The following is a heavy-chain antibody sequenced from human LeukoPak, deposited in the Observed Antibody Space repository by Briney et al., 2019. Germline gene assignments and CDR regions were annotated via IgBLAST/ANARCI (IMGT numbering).Heavy chain of an antibody. D-gene: IGHD6-13*01. J-gene: IGHJ4*02. V-gene: IGHV1-18*01. CDR2: ISAYNGNT. Sequence: ASVKVSCKASGYTFTSYGISWVRQAPGQGLEWMGWISAYNGNTNYAQKLQGRVTMTTDTSTSTASMELRSLRSDDTAVYYCARSGAAAVRTFCDYWGQGTLVTVSS. CDR1: GYTFTSYG. CDR3: ARSGAAAVRTFCDY.